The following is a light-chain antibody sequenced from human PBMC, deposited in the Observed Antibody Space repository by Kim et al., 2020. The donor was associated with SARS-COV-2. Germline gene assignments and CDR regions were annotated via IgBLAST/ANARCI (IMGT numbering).Light chain of an antibody. CDR3: QAWDSSTWV. V-gene: IGLV3-1*01. J-gene: IGLJ3*02. CDR1: KLGDKY. Sequence: SVSPGQTASITCSGDKLGDKYACWYQQKPGQSPVLVIYQDSKRPSGIPERFSGSNSGNTATLTISGTQAMDEAVYYCQAWDSSTWVFGGGTKLTVL. CDR2: QDS.